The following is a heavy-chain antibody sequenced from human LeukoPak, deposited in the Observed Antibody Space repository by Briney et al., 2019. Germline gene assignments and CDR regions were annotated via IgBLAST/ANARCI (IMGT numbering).Heavy chain of an antibody. CDR3: ARTGYRDYYYHMDV. CDR2: IKQDGSEK. CDR1: GFTFSSYW. D-gene: IGHD3-9*01. Sequence: GGSLRLSCAASGFTFSSYWMSWVRQAPGKGLEWVANIKQDGSEKYYVDSVKGRFTISRDNAKNSLYLQMNSLRAEDTAVYYCARTGYRDYYYHMDVWGKGTTVTVSS. J-gene: IGHJ6*03. V-gene: IGHV3-7*01.